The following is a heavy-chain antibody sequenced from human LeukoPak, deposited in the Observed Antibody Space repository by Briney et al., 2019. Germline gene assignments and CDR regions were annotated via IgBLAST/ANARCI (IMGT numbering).Heavy chain of an antibody. CDR3: ARGVVLGQDDAFDI. D-gene: IGHD3/OR15-3a*01. Sequence: PWETLSLTCTVSGGSISNYYWSWIRQPPGKGLEWIGYIFYRGSIDYSPSLQGRVTISVDTSKNHLSLRLTSVTAAGTAVYFCARGVVLGQDDAFDIWGRGTMVTVSS. V-gene: IGHV4-59*12. CDR1: GGSISNYY. CDR2: IFYRGSI. J-gene: IGHJ3*02.